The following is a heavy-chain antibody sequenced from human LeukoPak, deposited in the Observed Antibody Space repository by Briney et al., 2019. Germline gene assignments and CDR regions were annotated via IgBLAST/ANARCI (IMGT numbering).Heavy chain of an antibody. V-gene: IGHV3-23*01. CDR2: IISSGDIT. J-gene: IGHJ4*02. CDR1: GFAFRSYA. Sequence: GGSLRLSCAASGFAFRSYAMSWVRQAPGKGLEWVSSIISSGDITYYADSLKGRFTISRDNSKNMVYLQMDSLRAEDSAVYYCAKNGGYSYGLYYFDYWGQGTLVTVS. D-gene: IGHD5-18*01. CDR3: AKNGGYSYGLYYFDY.